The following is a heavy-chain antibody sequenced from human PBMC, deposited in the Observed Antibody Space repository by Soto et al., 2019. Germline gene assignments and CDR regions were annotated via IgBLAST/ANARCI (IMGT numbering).Heavy chain of an antibody. V-gene: IGHV1-18*01. D-gene: IGHD3-22*01. CDR2: ISAYNGNT. J-gene: IGHJ4*02. CDR3: ARRVYYYDSSGPAGCFDY. CDR1: GYTFTSYG. Sequence: ASVKVSCKASGYTFTSYGISWVRQAPGQGLEWMGWISAYNGNTNYAQKLQGRVTMTTDTSTSTAYMELRSLRSDDTAVYYCARRVYYYDSSGPAGCFDYWGQGTLVTVSS.